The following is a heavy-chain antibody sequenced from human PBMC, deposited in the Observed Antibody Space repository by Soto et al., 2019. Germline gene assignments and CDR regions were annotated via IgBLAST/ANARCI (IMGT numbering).Heavy chain of an antibody. V-gene: IGHV4-30-2*01. CDR3: AREGNLGRWIQPLDS. CDR2: MYHSGST. J-gene: IGHJ4*02. CDR1: GGSISSGGYS. D-gene: IGHD2-2*03. Sequence: SETLSLTCAVSGGSISSGGYSWSWIRQPPGKGLEWIGYMYHSGSTYYNPSLKSRVTISIDRSKNQFSLKLSSVTAADTAVYFFAREGNLGRWIQPLDSWGQGTLVTVSS.